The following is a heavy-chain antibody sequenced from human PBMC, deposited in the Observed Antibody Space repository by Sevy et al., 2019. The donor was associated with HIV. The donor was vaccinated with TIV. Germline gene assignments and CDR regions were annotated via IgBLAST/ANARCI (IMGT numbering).Heavy chain of an antibody. Sequence: ASVKVSCKASGGTFSSYAISWVRQAPGQGLEWMGGIIPIFGTANYAQKFQGRVTITADESTSTAYMVLSSLRSEDTAVYYCARVLAARPTYYYYYGMDVWGQGTTVTVSS. CDR3: ARVLAARPTYYYYYGMDV. CDR2: IIPIFGTA. J-gene: IGHJ6*02. CDR1: GGTFSSYA. V-gene: IGHV1-69*13. D-gene: IGHD6-6*01.